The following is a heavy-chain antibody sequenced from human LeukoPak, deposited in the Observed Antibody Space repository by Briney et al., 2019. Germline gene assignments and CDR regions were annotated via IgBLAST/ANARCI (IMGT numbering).Heavy chain of an antibody. CDR1: GFTFSSYE. CDR3: ARLGLAWPERYSFDY. D-gene: IGHD5-18*01. J-gene: IGHJ4*02. V-gene: IGHV3-48*03. CDR2: ISSSGSTI. Sequence: PGGSLRLSCAASGFTFSSYEMNWVRQAPGKGLEWVSYISSSGSTIYYADSVKGRFTISRDNAKNSLYLQMNSLRAEDTAVYYCARLGLAWPERYSFDYWGQGTLATVSS.